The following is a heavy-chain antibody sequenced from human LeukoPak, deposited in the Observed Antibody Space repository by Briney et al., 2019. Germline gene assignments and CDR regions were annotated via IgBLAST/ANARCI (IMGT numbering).Heavy chain of an antibody. D-gene: IGHD2-8*01. J-gene: IGHJ3*02. CDR2: ISGSGGST. V-gene: IGHV3-23*01. CDR3: AKDYVGVVPDAFDI. Sequence: GGSLRLSCAASGFTFSSYAMTWVRRAPGKGLEWVSSISGSGGSTYYADSVKGRFTISRDNSKNTLYLQMNSLRVEDTAVYRCAKDYVGVVPDAFDIWGQGTMVTVSS. CDR1: GFTFSSYA.